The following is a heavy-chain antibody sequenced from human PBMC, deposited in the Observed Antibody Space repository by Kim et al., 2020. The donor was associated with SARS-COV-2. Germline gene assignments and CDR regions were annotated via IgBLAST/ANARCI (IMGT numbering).Heavy chain of an antibody. V-gene: IGHV5-51*01. Sequence: GESLKISCKGSGYSFTSYWIGWVRQMPGKGLEWMGIIYPGDSHTTYSPSLQGQVTISTDKSISTAYLQWSSLKASDTAMYYCARGNYGGNFGSPFDYWGQGTLVTVSS. D-gene: IGHD4-17*01. CDR3: ARGNYGGNFGSPFDY. CDR1: GYSFTSYW. CDR2: IYPGDSHT. J-gene: IGHJ4*02.